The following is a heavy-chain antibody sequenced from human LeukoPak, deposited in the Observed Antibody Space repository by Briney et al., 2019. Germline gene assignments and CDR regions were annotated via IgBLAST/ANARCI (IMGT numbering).Heavy chain of an antibody. CDR2: TYYRSKWYH. V-gene: IGHV6-1*01. D-gene: IGHD6-13*01. Sequence: SQTLSLTFVISGDRVSSTSSTWNWIRQSPSRGLERLGRTYYRSKWYHNYAVSVESRITINPDTSKNQFSLQLTFVTPEDTAMYYCSREDPSGYSNVWGQGTLVTVSS. J-gene: IGHJ4*02. CDR1: GDRVSSTSST. CDR3: SREDPSGYSNV.